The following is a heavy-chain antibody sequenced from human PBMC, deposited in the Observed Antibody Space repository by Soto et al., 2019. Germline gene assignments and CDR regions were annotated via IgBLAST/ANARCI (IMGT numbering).Heavy chain of an antibody. CDR1: GGSFSGYY. J-gene: IGHJ4*02. CDR2: INHSGST. D-gene: IGHD1-1*01. Sequence: QVQLQQWGAGLLKPSETLSLTCAVYGGSFSGYYWSWIRQPPGKGLEWIGEINHSGSTNYNPSLKSRVTISVDTSKNQFSLKLSSVTAADTAVYYCARGPGGLEDERAFDYWGQGTLVTVSS. V-gene: IGHV4-34*01. CDR3: ARGPGGLEDERAFDY.